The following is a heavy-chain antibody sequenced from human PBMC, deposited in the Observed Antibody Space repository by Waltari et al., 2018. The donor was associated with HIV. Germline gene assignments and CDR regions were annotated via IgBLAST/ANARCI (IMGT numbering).Heavy chain of an antibody. Sequence: LEQSGGQVVQPGGSLSISCFASGFIFENYGMSWVRQSPGKGLEWLANMKGDGSEENYADSLKGRFTISRVNDKEALYLQMERMKVDDTAIYFCTRGAVYSNGPNDAFDVWGRGTMITVSS. J-gene: IGHJ3*01. CDR1: GFIFENYG. CDR3: TRGAVYSNGPNDAFDV. D-gene: IGHD4-4*01. CDR2: MKGDGSEE. V-gene: IGHV3-7*03.